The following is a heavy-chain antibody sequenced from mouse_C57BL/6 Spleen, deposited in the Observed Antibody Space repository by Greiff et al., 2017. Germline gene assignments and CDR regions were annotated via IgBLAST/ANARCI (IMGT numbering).Heavy chain of an antibody. J-gene: IGHJ2*01. CDR1: GFTFSSYT. CDR3: ARDSNYFFYFDY. CDR2: ISGGGGNT. V-gene: IGHV5-9*01. D-gene: IGHD2-5*01. Sequence: EVKLVESGGGLVKPGGSLKLSCAASGFTFSSYTMSWVRQTPEKRLEWVATISGGGGNTYYPDSVKGRFTISRDNAKNTLYLQMSSLRSEDTALYYCARDSNYFFYFDYWGQGTTLTVSS.